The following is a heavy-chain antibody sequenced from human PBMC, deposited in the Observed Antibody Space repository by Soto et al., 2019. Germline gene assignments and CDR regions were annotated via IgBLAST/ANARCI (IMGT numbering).Heavy chain of an antibody. J-gene: IGHJ5*02. V-gene: IGHV3-23*01. CDR1: GFTFSSYA. CDR3: AKGLSPFGSFILAFDP. Sequence: GGSLRLSCAASGFTFSSYAMSWVRQAPGKGLEWVSAISGSGGSTYYADSVKGRFTISRDNSKNTLYLQMNSLRAEDTAVYYCAKGLSPFGSFILAFDPWGQGTLVTVSS. CDR2: ISGSGGST. D-gene: IGHD2-21*01.